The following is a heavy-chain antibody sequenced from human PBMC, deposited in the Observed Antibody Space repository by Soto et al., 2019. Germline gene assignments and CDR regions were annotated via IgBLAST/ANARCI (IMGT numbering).Heavy chain of an antibody. CDR2: ISGSGDSA. CDR3: AKERSDHRIAAAAIDY. J-gene: IGHJ4*02. V-gene: IGHV3-23*01. Sequence: PGGSLRLSCAASGFTCRSYAMSWVRQAPGKGLEWVSSISGSGDSAYYADSVKGRFTISRDNSKNTLYLQINSLRAEDTAVYYCAKERSDHRIAAAAIDYLGQGDQVTGS. D-gene: IGHD6-25*01. CDR1: GFTCRSYA.